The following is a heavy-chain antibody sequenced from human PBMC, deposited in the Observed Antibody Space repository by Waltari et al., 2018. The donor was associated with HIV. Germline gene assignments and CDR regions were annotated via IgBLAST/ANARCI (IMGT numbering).Heavy chain of an antibody. CDR3: VREPYSSSSKWFDP. D-gene: IGHD6-6*01. J-gene: IGHJ5*02. Sequence: EVQLVESGGAVVRPGGSLRLACAASGFGFDDYGMNWVRQAPGKGLEWVSGINWNGGTTTYADSVKGRFTISRDNAKNSLYLQMNSLRAEDTALYHCVREPYSSSSKWFDPWGQGTLVTVSS. CDR1: GFGFDDYG. V-gene: IGHV3-20*01. CDR2: INWNGGTT.